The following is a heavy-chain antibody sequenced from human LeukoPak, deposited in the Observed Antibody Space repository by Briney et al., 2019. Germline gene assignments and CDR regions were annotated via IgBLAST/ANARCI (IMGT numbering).Heavy chain of an antibody. CDR3: ARNRRGYSYGPFDY. J-gene: IGHJ4*02. CDR2: IYTSGST. V-gene: IGHV4-4*07. CDR1: GGSISSYY. Sequence: SETLSLTCTVSGGSISSYYWSWIRQPAGKGLEWIGRIYTSGSTNYNPSLKSRVTISVDTSKNQFSLKLSSVTAADTAVYYCARNRRGYSYGPFDYWGQGTLVTVSS. D-gene: IGHD5-18*01.